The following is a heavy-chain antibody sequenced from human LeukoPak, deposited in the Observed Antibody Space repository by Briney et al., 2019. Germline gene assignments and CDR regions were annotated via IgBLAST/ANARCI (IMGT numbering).Heavy chain of an antibody. CDR1: GFTFSSYW. V-gene: IGHV3-7*01. CDR3: ARAHSGYDSLIFDY. D-gene: IGHD5-12*01. CDR2: IKQDGSEK. J-gene: IGHJ4*02. Sequence: GGSLRLSCAASGFTFSSYWMSWVRQAPGKGLEWVANIKQDGSEKYYVDSVKGRFTISRDNAKNSLYLQMNSLRAEDTAVYYCARAHSGYDSLIFDYWGQGTLVTVSS.